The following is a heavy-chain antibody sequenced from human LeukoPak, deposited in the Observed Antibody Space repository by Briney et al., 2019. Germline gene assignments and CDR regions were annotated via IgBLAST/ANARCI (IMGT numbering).Heavy chain of an antibody. CDR3: ARGGAGSGSYYTIDY. V-gene: IGHV1-2*02. D-gene: IGHD3-10*01. CDR2: INPNSGGT. CDR1: GYTFTGYY. J-gene: IGHJ4*02. Sequence: ASVKVSCTASGYTFTGYYMHWVRQAPGQGLEWMGWINPNSGGTNYAQKFQGRVTMTRDTSISTAYMELSRLRSDDTAVYYCARGGAGSGSYYTIDYWGQGTLVTVSS.